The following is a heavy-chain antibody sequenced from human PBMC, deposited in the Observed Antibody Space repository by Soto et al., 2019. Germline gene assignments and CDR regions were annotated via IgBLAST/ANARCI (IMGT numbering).Heavy chain of an antibody. V-gene: IGHV3-23*01. CDR2: ISGSGGST. CDR3: ATYPIGEWLRFWACY. Sequence: GGSLRLSCAASGFTFSSYAMSWVRQAPGKGLEWVSAISGSGGSTYYADSVKGRFTISRDNSKNTLYLQMNSLRAEDTAVYYCATYPIGEWLRFWACYWGQGTLVTVSS. CDR1: GFTFSSYA. D-gene: IGHD5-12*01. J-gene: IGHJ4*02.